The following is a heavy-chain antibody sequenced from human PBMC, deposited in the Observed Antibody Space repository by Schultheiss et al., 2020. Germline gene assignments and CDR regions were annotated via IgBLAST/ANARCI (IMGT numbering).Heavy chain of an antibody. D-gene: IGHD1-20*01. CDR2: INHSGST. CDR3: ARQANWNYFLDV. Sequence: SETLSLTCAVSGGSISSSNWWSWVRQPPGKGLEWIGEINHSGSTNYNPSLKSRVTISVDTSKNQFSLKLSSVTAADTAVYYCARQANWNYFLDVWGQGTTVTVSS. J-gene: IGHJ6*03. CDR1: GGSISSSNW. V-gene: IGHV4-4*02.